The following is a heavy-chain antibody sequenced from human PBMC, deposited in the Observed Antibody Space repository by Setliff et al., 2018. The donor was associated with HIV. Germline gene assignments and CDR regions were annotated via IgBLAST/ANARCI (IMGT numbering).Heavy chain of an antibody. CDR2: IYYSGST. Sequence: SETLSLTCTVSGGSISSSSYYWGWIRQPPGKGLEWIGSIYYSGSTYYDPSLKSRVTISVNTSKNQFSLKLSSVTAADTAVYYCARHVDYFDSSGNDAFDIWGQGTMVTVSS. J-gene: IGHJ3*02. D-gene: IGHD3-22*01. CDR3: ARHVDYFDSSGNDAFDI. CDR1: GGSISSSSYY. V-gene: IGHV4-39*01.